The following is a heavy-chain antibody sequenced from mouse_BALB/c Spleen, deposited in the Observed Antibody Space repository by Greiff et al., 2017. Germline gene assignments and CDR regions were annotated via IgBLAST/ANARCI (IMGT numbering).Heavy chain of an antibody. Sequence: DVKLVESGGGLVQPGGSRKLSCAASGFTFSSFGMHWVRQAPEKGLEWVAYISSGSSTIYYADTVKGRFTISRDNPKNTLFLQMTSLRSEDTAMYYCAREDYYGSSYGGFAYWGQGTLVTVSA. D-gene: IGHD1-1*01. J-gene: IGHJ3*01. CDR3: AREDYYGSSYGGFAY. V-gene: IGHV5-17*02. CDR2: ISSGSSTI. CDR1: GFTFSSFG.